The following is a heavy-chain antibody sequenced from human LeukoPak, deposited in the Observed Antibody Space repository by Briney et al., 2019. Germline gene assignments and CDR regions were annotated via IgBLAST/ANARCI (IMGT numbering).Heavy chain of an antibody. CDR3: ARGKQQFYYYMDV. D-gene: IGHD6-13*01. J-gene: IGHJ6*03. CDR2: IYYSGST. V-gene: IGHV4-39*07. Sequence: SETLPLTCTVSGGSMRSSSYFWGWVRQPPGKGLEWIGSIYYSGSTYYNPSLKSRVTISVDTSKNQFSLKLSSVTAADTAVYYCARGKQQFYYYMDVWGKGTTVTVSS. CDR1: GGSMRSSSYF.